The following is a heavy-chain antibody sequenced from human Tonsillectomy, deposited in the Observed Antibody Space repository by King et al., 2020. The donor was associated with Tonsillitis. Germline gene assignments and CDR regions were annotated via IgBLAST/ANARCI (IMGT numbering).Heavy chain of an antibody. CDR1: GGSISSYY. Sequence: QVQLQESGPGLVKPSETLSLTCTVSGGSISSYYWSWIRQPPGKGLEWIGYIYYSGSTNYNPSLKSRVTISADTSKNQLSLKLSSVTAADTAVYHCARHVFCGGDGHEGFDYWGQGTLVTVSS. CDR2: IYYSGST. J-gene: IGHJ4*02. CDR3: ARHVFCGGDGHEGFDY. V-gene: IGHV4-59*08. D-gene: IGHD2-21*02.